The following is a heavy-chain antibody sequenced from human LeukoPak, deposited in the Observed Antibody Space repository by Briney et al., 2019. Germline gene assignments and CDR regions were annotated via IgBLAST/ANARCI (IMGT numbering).Heavy chain of an antibody. D-gene: IGHD3-3*01. V-gene: IGHV1-69*05. CDR1: GGTFSSYA. CDR2: IIPIFGTA. Sequence: SVKVSCKASGGTFSSYAISWVRQASGQGLEWMGGIIPIFGTANYAQKFQGRVTITTDESTSTAYMELSSLRSEDTAVYYCARAVRSNDFWSGSMGYYYYMDVWGKGTTVTVSS. J-gene: IGHJ6*03. CDR3: ARAVRSNDFWSGSMGYYYYMDV.